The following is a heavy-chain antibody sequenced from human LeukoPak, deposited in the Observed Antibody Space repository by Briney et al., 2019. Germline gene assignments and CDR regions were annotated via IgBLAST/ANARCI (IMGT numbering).Heavy chain of an antibody. D-gene: IGHD6-13*01. CDR2: IKQDGSSK. CDR1: GCTISSYW. J-gene: IGHJ6*03. V-gene: IGHV3-7*01. CDR3: ARVKQQLVRLLRRDTTYYYYYYLDV. Sequence: GGSLRLTCAASGCTISSYWLSWVRQPPGKGLEWVANIKQDGSSKYNVDSVKRGSITSRANKNNSSVLQMYSLRAEDTAVYYCARVKQQLVRLLRRDTTYYYYYYLDVWGKGTTVTVSS.